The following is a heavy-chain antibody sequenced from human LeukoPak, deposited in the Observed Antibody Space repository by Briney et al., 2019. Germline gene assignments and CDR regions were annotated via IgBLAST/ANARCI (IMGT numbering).Heavy chain of an antibody. CDR3: ARGWVGNDLFYGLGV. CDR1: GYTFTDYY. D-gene: IGHD2-15*01. J-gene: IGHJ6*02. Sequence: ASVRVSCKASGYTFTDYYLHWVRQAPGQGLEWMGCIDPNSGDTDFAQKFRGRITMARDTSIDTAYMDLGRLRFDDTAVYYCARGWVGNDLFYGLGVWGQGTTVTVSS. CDR2: IDPNSGDT. V-gene: IGHV1-2*02.